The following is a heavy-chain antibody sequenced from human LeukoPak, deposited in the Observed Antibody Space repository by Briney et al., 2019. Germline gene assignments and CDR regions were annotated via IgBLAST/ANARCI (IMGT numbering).Heavy chain of an antibody. CDR1: GDSVLNHY. CDR2: IDAVGKT. J-gene: IGHJ5*02. D-gene: IGHD2/OR15-2a*01. CDR3: ARAGVPKYSMDNFFDP. V-gene: IGHV4-4*07. Sequence: SETLSLICAVSGDSVLNHYWNWIRQPPGRGLEWIGRIDAVGKTNYNPALRSRVTMSVDMSKKQFSLRLTSVSAADTAVYYCARAGVPKYSMDNFFDPWGQGTLVTVSS.